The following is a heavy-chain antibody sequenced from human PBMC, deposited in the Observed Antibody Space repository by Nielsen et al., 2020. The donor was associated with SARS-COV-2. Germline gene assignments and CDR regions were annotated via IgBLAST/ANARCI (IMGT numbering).Heavy chain of an antibody. J-gene: IGHJ5*02. V-gene: IGHV1-18*04. CDR2: ISGHNGDT. CDR1: GYTFTNYG. CDR3: ARYSTGWFSGLYWFDP. Sequence: ASVKVSCKASGYTFTNYGISWVRQAPGQGLEWLGWISGHNGDTYYAQKVQDRLTLTADSSTSTAFLELTSLTSDDTAVYYCARYSTGWFSGLYWFDPWCQGTLVTVST. D-gene: IGHD2-2*01.